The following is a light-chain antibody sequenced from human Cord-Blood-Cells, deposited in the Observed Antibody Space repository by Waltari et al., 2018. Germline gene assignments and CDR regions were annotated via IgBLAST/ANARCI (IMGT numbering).Light chain of an antibody. J-gene: IGLJ3*02. Sequence: QSVLTQPPSVSGAPGQRVTISCTGSSSNIGAGYDVHWYQQLPGTAPKHLIYGNSHRPSGVPDRFSGSKSGTSASLAITGLQAEDEADYYCQSYDSSLRVFGGGTKLAVL. CDR2: GNS. CDR1: SSNIGAGYD. V-gene: IGLV1-40*01. CDR3: QSYDSSLRV.